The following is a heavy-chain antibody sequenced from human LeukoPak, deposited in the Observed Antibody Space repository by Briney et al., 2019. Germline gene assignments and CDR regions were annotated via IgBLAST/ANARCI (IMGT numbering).Heavy chain of an antibody. Sequence: GGSLRLSCAASGFTFSSYAMSWVRQAPGKGLEWVSAISGSGGSTYYADSVKGRFTISRDNSKNTLYLQMNSPRAEDTAVYYCAKELEGGYSYGAVDYWGQGTLVTVSS. CDR3: AKELEGGYSYGAVDY. CDR2: ISGSGGST. V-gene: IGHV3-23*01. D-gene: IGHD5-18*01. CDR1: GFTFSSYA. J-gene: IGHJ4*02.